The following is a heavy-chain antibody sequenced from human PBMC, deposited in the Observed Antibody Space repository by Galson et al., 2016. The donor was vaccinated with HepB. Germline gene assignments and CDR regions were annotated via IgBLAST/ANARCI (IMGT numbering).Heavy chain of an antibody. CDR1: GFTFRRHA. CDR2: ITAGSTST. D-gene: IGHD3-22*01. V-gene: IGHV3-23*01. J-gene: IGHJ4*02. Sequence: SLRLSCAASGFTFRRHALSWVRQAPGRGLEWVSSITAGSTSTFYADSVKGRFTMSRDNSKNPLYLQMNSLRAEDTAIYYCARDPASFYYDSRFHPHDYWGQGTLVTVSS. CDR3: ARDPASFYYDSRFHPHDY.